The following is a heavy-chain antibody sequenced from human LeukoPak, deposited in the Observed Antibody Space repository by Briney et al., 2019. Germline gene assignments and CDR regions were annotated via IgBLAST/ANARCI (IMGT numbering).Heavy chain of an antibody. CDR3: AKLMTTVTKNGMDV. Sequence: PGGSLRLSCAASGFTFSSYGMHWVRQAPGKGLEWVAVISYDGSNKYYADSVKGRFTISRDNSKNTLYLQMNSLRAEDTAVYYCAKLMTTVTKNGMDVWGQGTTVTVSS. CDR2: ISYDGSNK. CDR1: GFTFSSYG. V-gene: IGHV3-30*18. D-gene: IGHD4-17*01. J-gene: IGHJ6*02.